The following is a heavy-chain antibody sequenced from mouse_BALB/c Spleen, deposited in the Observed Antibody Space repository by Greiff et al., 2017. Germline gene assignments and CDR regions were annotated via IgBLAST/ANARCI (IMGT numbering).Heavy chain of an antibody. CDR3: ARHDWDYAMDY. Sequence: DVKLVESGGGLVKPGGSLKLSCAASGFAFSSYDMSWVRQTPEKRLEWVAYISSGGGSTYYPDTVKGRFTISRDNAKNTLYLQMSSLKSEDTAMYYCARHDWDYAMDYWGQGTSVTVSS. D-gene: IGHD2-4*01. CDR1: GFAFSSYD. V-gene: IGHV5-12-1*01. J-gene: IGHJ4*01. CDR2: ISSGGGST.